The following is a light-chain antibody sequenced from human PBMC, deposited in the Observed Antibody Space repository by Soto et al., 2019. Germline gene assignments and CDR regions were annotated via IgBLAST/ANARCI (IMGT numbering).Light chain of an antibody. CDR2: AAS. CDR3: QKYSSVPLT. V-gene: IGKV1-27*01. J-gene: IGKJ4*01. Sequence: DTPMTQSPSSLSASVGDRVSITCRASQGIGKYLAWYQQRAGKAPSLLISAASDLQSGVPSRFSGSGSETDFTLTINSLQPEDVATYYCQKYSSVPLTFGGGTRVEIK. CDR1: QGIGKY.